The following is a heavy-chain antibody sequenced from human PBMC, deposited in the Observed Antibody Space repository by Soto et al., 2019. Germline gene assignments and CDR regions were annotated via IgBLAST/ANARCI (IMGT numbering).Heavy chain of an antibody. CDR1: GFTFSSYS. V-gene: IGHV3-21*01. Sequence: EVQLLEAGGGLVKSGGSMRLSCAASGFTFSSYSMNWVRQAPVKWLECVSSISSRSSYIYSADSVKGRFTISRDNAKNSLYLQMNSVRAADTAVYYCASLTFGTDVWGPGTTVTVSS. CDR2: ISSRSSYI. J-gene: IGHJ6*02. D-gene: IGHD2-21*02. CDR3: ASLTFGTDV.